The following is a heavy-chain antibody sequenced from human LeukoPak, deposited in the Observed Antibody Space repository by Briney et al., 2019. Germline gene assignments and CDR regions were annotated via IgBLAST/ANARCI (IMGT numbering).Heavy chain of an antibody. D-gene: IGHD3-22*01. J-gene: IGHJ1*01. CDR1: GFTFSSYA. Sequence: GRSLRLSCAASGFTFSSYAMHWVRQAPGKGLEWVAVISYDGSNKYYADSVKGRFTISRDNSKNTLYLQMNSLRAEDTAVYYCASPTDGSSGYEEYFQHWGQGTLVTVSS. CDR3: ASPTDGSSGYEEYFQH. CDR2: ISYDGSNK. V-gene: IGHV3-30-3*01.